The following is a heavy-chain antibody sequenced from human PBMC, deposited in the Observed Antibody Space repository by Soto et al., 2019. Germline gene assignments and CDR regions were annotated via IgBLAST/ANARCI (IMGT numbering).Heavy chain of an antibody. J-gene: IGHJ4*02. D-gene: IGHD2-2*01. CDR3: ARDYFVSDIVVVPAAPFDY. CDR2: ISSSSSYI. CDR1: GFTFSSYS. Sequence: EVQLVESGGGLVKPGGSLRLSCAASGFTFSSYSMNWVRQAPGKGLEWVSSISSSSSYIYYADSVKGRFTISRDNAKNSLYLQMNSLRAEDTAVYYCARDYFVSDIVVVPAAPFDYRGQGTLVTVSS. V-gene: IGHV3-21*01.